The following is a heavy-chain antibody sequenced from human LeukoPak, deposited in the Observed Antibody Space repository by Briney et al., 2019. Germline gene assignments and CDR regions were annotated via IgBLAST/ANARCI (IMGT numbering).Heavy chain of an antibody. J-gene: IGHJ5*02. CDR1: GYTFSDYY. CDR3: ARGVGTSWFDP. D-gene: IGHD2-2*01. V-gene: IGHV1-2*02. CDR2: INPKRGGA. Sequence: ASVKVSCKAYGYTFSDYYMHWVRQAPAQGLAWMGWINPKRGGANFAGKFEGRVTMSRDTFIMKVYMELSRVTYDDTDVYYCARGVGTSWFDPWGQGTLVTVFS.